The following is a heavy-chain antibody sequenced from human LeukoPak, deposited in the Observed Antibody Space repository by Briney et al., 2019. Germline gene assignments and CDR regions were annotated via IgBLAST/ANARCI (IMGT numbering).Heavy chain of an antibody. CDR1: GYTFTSYA. CDR2: INTNTGNP. J-gene: IGHJ6*03. CDR3: ARDKMANCSGGSCYYYYYYMDV. Sequence: VASVKVSCKASGYTFTSYAMNWVRQASGQGLEWMGWINTNTGNPTYAQGFTGRFVFSLDTSVSTAYLQISSLKAEDTAVYYCARDKMANCSGGSCYYYYYYMDVWGKGTTVTVSS. D-gene: IGHD2-15*01. V-gene: IGHV7-4-1*02.